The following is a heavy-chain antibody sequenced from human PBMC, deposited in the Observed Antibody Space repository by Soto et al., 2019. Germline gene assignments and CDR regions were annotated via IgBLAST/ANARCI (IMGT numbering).Heavy chain of an antibody. Sequence: ASVKVSCKASGGTFSSSAISWVRQAPGQGLEWMGGIIPIFGTANYAQKFQGRVTITADESTSTAYMELSSLRSEDTAVYYCARGPIQLWSHGYFDLWGRGTLVTVSS. CDR1: GGTFSSSA. D-gene: IGHD5-18*01. CDR2: IIPIFGTA. V-gene: IGHV1-69*13. J-gene: IGHJ2*01. CDR3: ARGPIQLWSHGYFDL.